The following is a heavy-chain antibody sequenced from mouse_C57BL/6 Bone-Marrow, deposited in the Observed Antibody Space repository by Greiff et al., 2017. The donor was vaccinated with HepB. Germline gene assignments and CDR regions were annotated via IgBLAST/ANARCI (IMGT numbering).Heavy chain of an antibody. J-gene: IGHJ3*01. CDR2: ISGGGGNT. Sequence: EVQLVESGGGLVKPGGSLKLSCAASGFTFSSYTMSWVRQTPEKRLEWVATISGGGGNTYYPDSVKGRFTISRDNAKNTLYLQMSSLRSEDMAWYYCARHAGYWGLRRRGFAYWGQGTLVTVSA. CDR1: GFTFSSYT. V-gene: IGHV5-9*01. D-gene: IGHD2-4*01. CDR3: ARHAGYWGLRRRGFAY.